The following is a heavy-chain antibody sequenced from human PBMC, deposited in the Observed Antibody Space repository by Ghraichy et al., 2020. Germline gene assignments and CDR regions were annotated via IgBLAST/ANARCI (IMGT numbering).Heavy chain of an antibody. J-gene: IGHJ4*02. D-gene: IGHD6-19*01. Sequence: SETLSLTCTVSGGSISGYYWSWVRQPPGKGLEWIAYIYYSDTTNYNPSLKSRVTISGDTSKNQFSLRLSSVTAADTAVYYCARHRSGWYELDYWGQGALVIVSS. CDR3: ARHRSGWYELDY. CDR2: IYYSDTT. CDR1: GGSISGYY. V-gene: IGHV4-59*08.